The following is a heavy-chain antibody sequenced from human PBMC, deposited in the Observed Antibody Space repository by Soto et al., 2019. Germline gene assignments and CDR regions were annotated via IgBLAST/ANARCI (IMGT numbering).Heavy chain of an antibody. Sequence: QVQLQESGPGLVKPSQTLSLSCTVSGGSLSSGGYYWSWIRQHPGKGLEWIGFIYYSGSTYNIPTLKSRVTISVDTSQNQFSLKLSSVTAADTAVYYCARDTQRGYSGYFDSWGQGTLVTVSS. J-gene: IGHJ4*02. V-gene: IGHV4-31*03. CDR3: ARDTQRGYSGYFDS. D-gene: IGHD5-12*01. CDR2: IYYSGST. CDR1: GGSLSSGGYY.